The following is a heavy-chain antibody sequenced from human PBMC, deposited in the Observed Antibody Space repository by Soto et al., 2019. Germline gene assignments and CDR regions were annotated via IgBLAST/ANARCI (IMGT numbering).Heavy chain of an antibody. CDR1: GFSFSRNA. D-gene: IGHD2-2*02. CDR3: ARVTVVPAAIPHELRNSYFDL. Sequence: QVQLVDSGGGVVQPGRSLRLSCVAYGFSFSRNAMHWIRQAPGQGLEWVALISYDGNNKYYAESVKGRFTISRDNSKKKMYLQMNSLRAEDTAVYYCARVTVVPAAIPHELRNSYFDLWGRGTLVTVSS. V-gene: IGHV3-30-3*01. J-gene: IGHJ2*01. CDR2: ISYDGNNK.